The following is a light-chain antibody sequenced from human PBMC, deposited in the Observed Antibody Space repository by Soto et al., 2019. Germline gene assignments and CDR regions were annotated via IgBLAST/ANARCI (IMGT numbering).Light chain of an antibody. CDR3: SSYSSGSTPVI. CDR1: SSDVGDYNY. V-gene: IGLV2-14*01. J-gene: IGLJ2*01. CDR2: EVS. Sequence: QSVLTQPASVSGSPGQSITISCTGISSDVGDYNYVSWYQQHPGKAPKLMIYEVSNRPSGVSNRFSGSKSGNTASLTISGLQAEDEADYYCSSYSSGSTPVIFGGGTKVTVL.